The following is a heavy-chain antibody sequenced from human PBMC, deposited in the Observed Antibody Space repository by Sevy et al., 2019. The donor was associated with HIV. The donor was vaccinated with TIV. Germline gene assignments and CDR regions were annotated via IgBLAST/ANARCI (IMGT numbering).Heavy chain of an antibody. CDR3: AKSGYYGSGRYYYYGMDV. J-gene: IGHJ6*02. Sequence: GGSLRLSCAASGFTFSSYWMSWVRQAPGKGLEWVSAISGSGGSTYYADSVKGRFTISRDNSKNTLYLQMNSLRAEDTAVYYCAKSGYYGSGRYYYYGMDVWGQGTTVTVSS. V-gene: IGHV3-23*01. CDR2: ISGSGGST. D-gene: IGHD3-10*01. CDR1: GFTFSSYW.